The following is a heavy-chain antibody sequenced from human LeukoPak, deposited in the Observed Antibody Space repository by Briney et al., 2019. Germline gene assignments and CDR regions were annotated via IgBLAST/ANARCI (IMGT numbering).Heavy chain of an antibody. D-gene: IGHD3-9*01. J-gene: IGHJ4*02. CDR1: GFTFSSYA. CDR2: ITGGGDTT. CDR3: AKAANYDILSGYYLDY. V-gene: IGHV3-23*01. Sequence: GGSLRLSCAASGFTFSSYAMTWVRQAPGKGLEWVSAITGGGDTTYYADSVKGRFTISRDNSKNTLYLQMNNLRAEDTAIYYCAKAANYDILSGYYLDYWGQGTLVTVSS.